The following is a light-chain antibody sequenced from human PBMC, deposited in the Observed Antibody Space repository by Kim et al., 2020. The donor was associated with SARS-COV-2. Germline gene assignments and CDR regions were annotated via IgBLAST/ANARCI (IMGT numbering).Light chain of an antibody. J-gene: IGKJ4*01. CDR2: DAS. CDR3: EHYKNRTPLT. V-gene: IGKV3-15*01. Sequence: EILMTQSPATLSVSPGERATLSCRASRSVSTNLDWYQRKPGQAPRLLIFDASTRATGIPARFSGSGSGTEFTLTISSLQSEDFAVYYCEHYKNRTPLTFGGGTKVEIK. CDR1: RSVSTN.